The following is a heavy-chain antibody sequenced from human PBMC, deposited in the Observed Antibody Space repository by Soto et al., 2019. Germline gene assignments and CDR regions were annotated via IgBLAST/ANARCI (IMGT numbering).Heavy chain of an antibody. D-gene: IGHD3-9*01. CDR1: GGTLSSYT. Sequence: QVQLVQSGAEVKKPGSSVKVSCKASGGTLSSYTISWVRQAPGQGLEWMGRIIPILGIANYAQKFQGRVTITADKSTSTAYMELSSLRSEDTAVYYCARDLGRYFDWFPGDYWGQGTLVTVSS. CDR3: ARDLGRYFDWFPGDY. CDR2: IIPILGIA. V-gene: IGHV1-69*08. J-gene: IGHJ4*02.